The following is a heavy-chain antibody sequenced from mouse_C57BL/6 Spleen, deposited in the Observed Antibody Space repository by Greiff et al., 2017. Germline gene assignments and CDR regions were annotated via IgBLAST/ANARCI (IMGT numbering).Heavy chain of an antibody. Sequence: QVQLQQPGAELVKPGASVKLSCKASGYTFTSYWMQWEKQRPGQGLEWIGEIDPSDSYTNYNQKFKGKATLTVDTSSSTAYMQLSSLTSEDSAVYYCARLAYGLYYAMDYWGQGTSVTVSS. CDR2: IDPSDSYT. V-gene: IGHV1-50*01. CDR3: ARLAYGLYYAMDY. J-gene: IGHJ4*01. D-gene: IGHD1-2*01. CDR1: GYTFTSYW.